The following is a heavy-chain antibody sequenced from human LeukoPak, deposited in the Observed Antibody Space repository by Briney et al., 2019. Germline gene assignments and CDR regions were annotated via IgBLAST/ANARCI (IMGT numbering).Heavy chain of an antibody. D-gene: IGHD7-27*01. V-gene: IGHV3-74*01. CDR3: ARNNWGIDE. CDR2: ISYDGSDT. J-gene: IGHJ4*02. CDR1: GFTFRNHW. Sequence: PGGSLRLSCAASGFTFRNHWMHWVRQAPGKGLLWVARISYDGSDTSHADSVEGRFTISRDNAKDTLYLQMNSLRVDDTAVYYCARNNWGIDEGGQGTLVAVSS.